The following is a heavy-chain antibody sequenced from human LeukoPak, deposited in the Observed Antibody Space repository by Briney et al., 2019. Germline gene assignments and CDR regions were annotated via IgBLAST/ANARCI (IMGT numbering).Heavy chain of an antibody. V-gene: IGHV3-72*01. Sequence: GGSLRLSCAASGSTFSDHYMDWVRQAPGKGLEWAGRSRNKANSYTTEYAASVKGRFTISRDDSKNSLYLQMNSLETEDTAVYYCARVVVVAGNYYMDVWGKGTTVTVSS. CDR2: SRNKANSYTT. CDR1: GSTFSDHY. CDR3: ARVVVVAGNYYMDV. J-gene: IGHJ6*03. D-gene: IGHD6-19*01.